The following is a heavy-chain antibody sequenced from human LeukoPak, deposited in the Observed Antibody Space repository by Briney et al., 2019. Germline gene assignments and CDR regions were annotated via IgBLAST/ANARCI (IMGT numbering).Heavy chain of an antibody. V-gene: IGHV3-30-3*01. CDR3: ARDHGSSWPDY. J-gene: IGHJ4*02. Sequence: QPGRSLRLSCAASGFTFSSYAMHWVRQAPGKGLEWVAVISYDGSNKYYADSVKGRFTISRDNSKNTLYLQMNGLRAEDTAVYYCARDHGSSWPDYWGQGTLVTVSS. D-gene: IGHD6-13*01. CDR2: ISYDGSNK. CDR1: GFTFSSYA.